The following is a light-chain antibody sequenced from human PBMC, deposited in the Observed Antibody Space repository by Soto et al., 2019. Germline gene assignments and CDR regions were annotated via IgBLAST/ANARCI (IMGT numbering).Light chain of an antibody. CDR3: QQYERYPPS. CDR2: AAT. V-gene: IGKV1-16*01. Sequence: DIQMTHSPSSLSASVGDRVTIGCRASQNINTYLSWFQQKPGKAPKSLIYAATNLQGGVPSRFSGNGSGTEFSLTISSLQPEDGATYYCQQYERYPPSFGGGTKLDI. J-gene: IGKJ4*01. CDR1: QNINTY.